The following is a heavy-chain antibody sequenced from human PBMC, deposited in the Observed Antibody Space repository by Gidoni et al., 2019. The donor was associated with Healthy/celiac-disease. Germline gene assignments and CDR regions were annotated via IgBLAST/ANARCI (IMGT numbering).Heavy chain of an antibody. D-gene: IGHD1-1*01. V-gene: IGHV3-33*01. CDR2: IWYDGSNK. J-gene: IGHJ4*02. CDR3: AREGGTPFDY. CDR1: GFSFRSYG. Sequence: QVQLVESGGGVVQPGRSLRLSCAASGFSFRSYGMHWVRQAPGKGLEWVAVIWYDGSNKYYADSVKGRFTIARDNSKNTLYLQMNSLRAEDTAVYYCAREGGTPFDYWGQGTLVTVSS.